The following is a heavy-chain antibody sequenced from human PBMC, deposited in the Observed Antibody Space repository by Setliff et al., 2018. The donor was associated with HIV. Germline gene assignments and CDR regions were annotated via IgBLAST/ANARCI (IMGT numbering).Heavy chain of an antibody. CDR1: GGSFSGYY. J-gene: IGHJ6*02. CDR3: ARKLRPGHGMDV. D-gene: IGHD3-10*01. V-gene: IGHV3-23*01. Sequence: ETLSLTCAVYGGSFSGYYWSWIRQPPGKGLAWVSTISGSGGNTYYADSVKGRFTISRDNSNNMLFLQMNSLRTEDTAVYYCARKLRPGHGMDVWGQGTTVTVSS. CDR2: ISGSGGNT.